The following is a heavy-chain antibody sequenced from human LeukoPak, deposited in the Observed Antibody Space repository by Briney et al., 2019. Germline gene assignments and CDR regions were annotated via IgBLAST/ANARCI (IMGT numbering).Heavy chain of an antibody. CDR1: GFTFSSYA. Sequence: QSGGSLRLSCAASGFTFSSYAMSWVRQAPGKGLEWVSAISGSGGSTYYADSVKGRFTISRDNSKNTLYLQMNSLRAEDTAVYYCAKPISIAAAGTPPFDYWGQGTLVTVSS. J-gene: IGHJ4*02. V-gene: IGHV3-23*01. D-gene: IGHD6-13*01. CDR2: ISGSGGST. CDR3: AKPISIAAAGTPPFDY.